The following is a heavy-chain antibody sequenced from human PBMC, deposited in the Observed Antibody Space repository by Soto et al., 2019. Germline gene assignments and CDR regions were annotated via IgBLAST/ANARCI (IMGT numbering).Heavy chain of an antibody. CDR2: ISYDGSNK. CDR3: ARNRGYPDSFDL. J-gene: IGHJ3*01. D-gene: IGHD3-10*01. V-gene: IGHV3-30-3*01. CDR1: GFTFSSYA. Sequence: SVRLSCAASGFTFSSYAMHWVRQAPGKGLEWVAVISYDGSNKYYADSVKGRFTISRDNSKNTLYLQMNSLRAEDTAVYYCARNRGYPDSFDLWGQGTVVTVS.